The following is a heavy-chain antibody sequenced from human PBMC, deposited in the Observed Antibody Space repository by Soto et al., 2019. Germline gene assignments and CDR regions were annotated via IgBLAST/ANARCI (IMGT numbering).Heavy chain of an antibody. CDR1: GFTFDDYD. Sequence: GGSLRLSCAASGFTFDDYDMSWVRQVPGKGLEWVCGINWDGSSTGYADSVKGRFTISRDDAKNSLFLQMNSLRAEDTDLYYCGRVLRTGIVVWDYWGQGTLVTVSS. CDR3: GRVLRTGIVVWDY. CDR2: INWDGSST. V-gene: IGHV3-20*04. D-gene: IGHD3-22*01. J-gene: IGHJ4*02.